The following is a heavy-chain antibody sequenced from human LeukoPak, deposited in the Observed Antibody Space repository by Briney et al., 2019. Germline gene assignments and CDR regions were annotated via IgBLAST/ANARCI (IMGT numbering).Heavy chain of an antibody. Sequence: GGTLRLSCAASGFTFSSYAMRWVRQAPGKGLEWVSSISGSGGSTYYADSVKGRFTISRDNSKNTLYLQMNSLRAEDTAVYYCAKETYYDSSGYWDYWGQGTLVTVSS. J-gene: IGHJ4*02. CDR1: GFTFSSYA. V-gene: IGHV3-23*01. CDR3: AKETYYDSSGYWDY. D-gene: IGHD3-22*01. CDR2: ISGSGGST.